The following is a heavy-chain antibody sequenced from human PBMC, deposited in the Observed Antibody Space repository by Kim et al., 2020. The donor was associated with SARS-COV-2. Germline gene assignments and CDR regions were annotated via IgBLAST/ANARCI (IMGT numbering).Heavy chain of an antibody. CDR2: DSGTT. J-gene: IGHJ4*02. D-gene: IGHD3-16*01. Sequence: DSGTTEYAAPVKGRFTISRDDSKNTQYLQMNSLKTEDTAIYYCTTARGGHYWGQGTLVIVSS. CDR3: TTARGGHY. V-gene: IGHV3-15*01.